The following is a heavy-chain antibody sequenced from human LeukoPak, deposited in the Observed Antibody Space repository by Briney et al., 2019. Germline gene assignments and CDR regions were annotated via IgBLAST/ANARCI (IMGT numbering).Heavy chain of an antibody. CDR1: GYIFTSYW. V-gene: IGHV5-51*01. D-gene: IGHD3-9*01. CDR2: IYPGDSDT. J-gene: IGHJ4*02. CDR3: ARTVYDILTGYYTDY. Sequence: GESLKISCKGSGYIFTSYWIGWVRQMPGKGLEWMGIIYPGDSDTIYSPSFQGHVTISADKSISTAYLQWSSLKASDTAMYYCARTVYDILTGYYTDYWGQGTLVTVSS.